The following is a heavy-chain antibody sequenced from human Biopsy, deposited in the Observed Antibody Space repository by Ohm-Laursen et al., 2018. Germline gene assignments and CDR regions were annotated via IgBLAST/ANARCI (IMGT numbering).Heavy chain of an antibody. CDR1: GFTFSASA. J-gene: IGHJ4*02. D-gene: IGHD3-10*01. Sequence: SLRLSCAASGFTFSASAVHWVRQASGKGLEWVGRIRSKAKSYVTAYAASVTGRFTISRDDSKNTTYLQMNSLKTEDTAVYYCTRGGGGFDNWGQGTLVTVSS. CDR3: TRGGGGFDN. CDR2: IRSKAKSYVT. V-gene: IGHV3-73*01.